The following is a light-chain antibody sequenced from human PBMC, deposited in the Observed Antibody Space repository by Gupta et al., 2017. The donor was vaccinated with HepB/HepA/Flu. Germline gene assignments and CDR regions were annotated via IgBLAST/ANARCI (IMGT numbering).Light chain of an antibody. J-gene: IGLJ3*02. CDR1: SSNIRINT. CDR3: AAWDDSLNGWV. CDR2: SNN. Sequence: SVLTHPPSASWTPGQRVTIPVSGSSSNIRINTVNWYQQPPGTAPKLIIYSNNQRPSGVPDRFSGSKSGTSASLTISGLQSEDEADYYCAAWDDSLNGWVFGGGTKLTVL. V-gene: IGLV1-44*01.